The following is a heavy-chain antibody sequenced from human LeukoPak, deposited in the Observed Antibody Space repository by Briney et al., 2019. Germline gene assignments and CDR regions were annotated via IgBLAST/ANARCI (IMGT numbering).Heavy chain of an antibody. CDR3: ASTAGYDSSGYLYY. CDR1: GYTFTSYD. CDR2: MNPNSGNT. J-gene: IGHJ4*02. Sequence: ASVKVSCKASGYTFTSYDINWVRQATGQGLEWMGWMNPNSGNTGYAQKFQGRVTITTDESTSTAYMELSSLRSEDTAVYYCASTAGYDSSGYLYYWGQGTLVTVSS. V-gene: IGHV1-8*03. D-gene: IGHD3-22*01.